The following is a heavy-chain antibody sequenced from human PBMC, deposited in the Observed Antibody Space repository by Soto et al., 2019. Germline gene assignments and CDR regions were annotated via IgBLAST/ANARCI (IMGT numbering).Heavy chain of an antibody. CDR2: ISHEGSSK. D-gene: IGHD3-3*01. CDR3: AKTITTSGVSSGGRGALLAS. Sequence: PGGSLRLSCAASGFTFSVYGMQWVRQAPGKGLEWVAVISHEGSSKHYADSVQGRFTISRDNARNTVSLLMNSLRAEDTAIYYCAKTITTSGVSSGGRGALLASRGQGTLVPGSS. V-gene: IGHV3-30*18. CDR1: GFTFSVYG. J-gene: IGHJ4*02.